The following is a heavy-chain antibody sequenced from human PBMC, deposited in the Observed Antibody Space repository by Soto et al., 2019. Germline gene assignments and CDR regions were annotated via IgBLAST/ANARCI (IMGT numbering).Heavy chain of an antibody. CDR3: ARAGGYSRTTPNPRAYDMDV. Sequence: GASVKVSCKASGYTFTSYAMHWVRQAPGQRLEWMGWINAGNGNTKYSQKFQGRVTITRDTSASTAYMELSSLRSEDTAVYYCARAGGYSRTTPNPRAYDMDVWGQGTRVTVSS. CDR1: GYTFTSYA. CDR2: INAGNGNT. J-gene: IGHJ6*02. D-gene: IGHD6-13*01. V-gene: IGHV1-3*01.